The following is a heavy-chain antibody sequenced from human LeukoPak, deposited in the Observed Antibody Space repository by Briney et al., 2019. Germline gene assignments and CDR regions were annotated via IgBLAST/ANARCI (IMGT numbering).Heavy chain of an antibody. CDR3: AKQYYDFWSGYKDYYYYYMDV. D-gene: IGHD3-3*01. CDR2: ISGSGGST. CDR1: GFTFSSYA. J-gene: IGHJ6*03. V-gene: IGHV3-23*01. Sequence: GGSLRLSCAASGFTFSSYAMSWVRQAPGKGLEWVSAISGSGGSTYYADSVKGRFTISRDNSKNTLYLQMNSLRAEDTAVYYCAKQYYDFWSGYKDYYYYYMDVWGKGTTVTVSS.